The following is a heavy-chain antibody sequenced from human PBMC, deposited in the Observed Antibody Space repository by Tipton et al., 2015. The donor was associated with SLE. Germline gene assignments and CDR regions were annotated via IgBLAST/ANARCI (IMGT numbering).Heavy chain of an antibody. J-gene: IGHJ2*01. CDR1: GYTFTGYY. V-gene: IGHV1-3*01. D-gene: IGHD6-13*01. CDR3: ASEAAGEGYFDL. Sequence: QLVQSGPEVKKPGASVKVSCKASGYTFTGYYMHWVRQAPGQGLEWMGWINAGNGNTKYSQKFQGRVTITRDTSASTAYMELSSLRSEDTAVYYCASEAAGEGYFDLWGRGTLVTVSS. CDR2: INAGNGNT.